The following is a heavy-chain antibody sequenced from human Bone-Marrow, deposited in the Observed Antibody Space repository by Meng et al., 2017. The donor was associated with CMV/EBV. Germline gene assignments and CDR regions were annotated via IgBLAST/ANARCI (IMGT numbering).Heavy chain of an antibody. CDR1: GYSFTSYW. CDR3: ARPRYSSSWTDAFDI. Sequence: GGSLRLSCKGSGYSFTSYWNGWVRQMPGKGLEWMGIIYPGDSDTRYSPSFQGQVTISADKSISTAYLQWSSLKASDTAMYYCARPRYSSSWTDAFDIWGQGTMVTVSS. CDR2: IYPGDSDT. V-gene: IGHV5-51*01. D-gene: IGHD6-13*01. J-gene: IGHJ3*02.